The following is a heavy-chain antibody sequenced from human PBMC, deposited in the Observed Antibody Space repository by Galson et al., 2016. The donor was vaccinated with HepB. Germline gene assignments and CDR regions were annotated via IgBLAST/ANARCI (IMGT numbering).Heavy chain of an antibody. Sequence: QSGAEVKKPGESLRISCQGSGYTFTTYWISWVRQMPGKGLEWMGRIDPSDSYTYYSPSFQGHVTISADKSISTAYLHWSSLKASDTAMYYCARHEPSIVVAYYYQGMDVWGQGTLVTVSS. CDR1: GYTFTTYW. J-gene: IGHJ6*02. D-gene: IGHD3-22*01. CDR2: IDPSDSYT. CDR3: ARHEPSIVVAYYYQGMDV. V-gene: IGHV5-10-1*01.